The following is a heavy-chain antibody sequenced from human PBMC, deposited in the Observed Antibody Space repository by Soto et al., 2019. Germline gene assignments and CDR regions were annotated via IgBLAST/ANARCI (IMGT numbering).Heavy chain of an antibody. CDR2: ISSSGSTI. J-gene: IGHJ5*02. CDR3: ARVASGSYYANWFDP. D-gene: IGHD3-10*01. V-gene: IGHV3-48*03. CDR1: GFTFSSYE. Sequence: GGSLRLSCAASGFTFSSYEMNWVRQAPGKGLEWVSYISSSGSTIYYADSVKGRFTISRDNAKNSLYLQMNSLRAEDTAVYYCARVASGSYYANWFDPWGQGTLVTVS.